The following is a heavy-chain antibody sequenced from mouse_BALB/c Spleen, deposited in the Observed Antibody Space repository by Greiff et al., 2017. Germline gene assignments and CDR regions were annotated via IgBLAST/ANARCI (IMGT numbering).Heavy chain of an antibody. D-gene: IGHD2-4*01. J-gene: IGHJ4*01. CDR2: IWAGGST. CDR3: ARDRIYYDYDRDAMDY. Sequence: VKLVESGPGLVAPSQSLSITCTVSGFSLTSYGVHWVRQPPGKGLEWLGVIWAGGSTNYNSALMSRLSISKDNSKSQVFLKMNSLQTDDTAMYYCARDRIYYDYDRDAMDYWGQGTSVTVSS. V-gene: IGHV2-9*02. CDR1: GFSLTSYG.